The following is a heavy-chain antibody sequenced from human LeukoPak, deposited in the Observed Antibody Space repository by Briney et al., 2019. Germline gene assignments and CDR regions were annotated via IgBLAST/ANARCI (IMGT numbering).Heavy chain of an antibody. V-gene: IGHV3-48*03. CDR3: ARGAAVAGSFDY. CDR1: GFTFSSYA. D-gene: IGHD6-19*01. Sequence: GGSLRLSCAASGFTFSSYAMHWVRQAPGKGLEWVSYISSSGSTIYYADSVKGRFTISRDNAKNSLYLQMNSLRAEDTAVYYCARGAAVAGSFDYWGQGTLVTVSS. CDR2: ISSSGSTI. J-gene: IGHJ4*02.